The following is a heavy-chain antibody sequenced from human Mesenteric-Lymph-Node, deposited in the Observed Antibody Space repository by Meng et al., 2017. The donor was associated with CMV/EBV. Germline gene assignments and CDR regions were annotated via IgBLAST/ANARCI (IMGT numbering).Heavy chain of an antibody. CDR3: ARSTTPPYYDFRY. V-gene: IGHV1-2*02. CDR2: INPNSGGT. CDR1: GYTFTGYY. J-gene: IGHJ4*02. Sequence: ASVKVSCKASGYTFTGYYMHWVRQAPGQGLEWMGWINPNSGGTNYAQKFQGGVTMTRDTSISTAYMELSRLRCDDTAVYYCARSTTPPYYDFRYWGQGTLVTVSS. D-gene: IGHD3-3*01.